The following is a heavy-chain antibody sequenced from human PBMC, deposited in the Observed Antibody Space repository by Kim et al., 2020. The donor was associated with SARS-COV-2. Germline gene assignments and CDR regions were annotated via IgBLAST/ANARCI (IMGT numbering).Heavy chain of an antibody. CDR1: GGSISSSSYY. D-gene: IGHD3-16*01. CDR2: IYYSGST. V-gene: IGHV4-39*01. CDR3: ARPGGYYYYYGMDV. Sequence: SETLSLTCTVSGGSISSSSYYWGWIRQPPGKGLEWIGSIYYSGSTYYNPSLKSRVTISVDTSKNQFSLKLSSVTAADTAVYYCARPGGYYYYYGMDVWGQGTTVTVSS. J-gene: IGHJ6*02.